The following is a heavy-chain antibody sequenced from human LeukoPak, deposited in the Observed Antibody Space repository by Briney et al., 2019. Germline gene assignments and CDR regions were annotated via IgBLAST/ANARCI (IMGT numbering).Heavy chain of an antibody. Sequence: ASVKVSCKASGGTFSSYAISWVRQAPGQGLEWMGGIIPIFGTANYAQKFQGRVTITRDTSASTAYMELSSLRSEDTAVYYCARDIRGSSGWPYSDSLRYYYGMDVWGQGTTVTVSS. CDR3: ARDIRGSSGWPYSDSLRYYYGMDV. CDR2: IIPIFGTA. V-gene: IGHV1-69*05. CDR1: GGTFSSYA. J-gene: IGHJ6*02. D-gene: IGHD6-19*01.